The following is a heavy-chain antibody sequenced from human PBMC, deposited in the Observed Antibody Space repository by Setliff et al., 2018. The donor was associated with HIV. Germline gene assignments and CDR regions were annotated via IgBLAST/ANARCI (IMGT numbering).Heavy chain of an antibody. J-gene: IGHJ4*02. V-gene: IGHV1-18*01. Sequence: ASVKVSCKASGYTFTSYGTSWVRQAPGQGLEWMGWISAYNGNTNYAQKLQGRVTMTTDTSTSTAYMELRSLRSDDTAVYYCARNYNFWSGYPGGGFDYWGQGTLVTVSS. D-gene: IGHD3-3*01. CDR2: ISAYNGNT. CDR3: ARNYNFWSGYPGGGFDY. CDR1: GYTFTSYG.